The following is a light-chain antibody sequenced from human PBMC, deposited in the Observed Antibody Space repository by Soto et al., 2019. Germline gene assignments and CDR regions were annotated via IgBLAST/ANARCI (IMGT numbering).Light chain of an antibody. J-gene: IGKJ4*01. V-gene: IGKV3-11*01. CDR3: HQRSNWPLT. CDR2: DAS. Sequence: ELVLTQSPGTLSLSPGGSATLSCRASQSVSRYLAWYQQKPGQALRLLIYDASKRATGIPARFSGSGSGTDFTLTISSLEPEDFAIYYCHQRSNWPLTFGGGTRLVIK. CDR1: QSVSRY.